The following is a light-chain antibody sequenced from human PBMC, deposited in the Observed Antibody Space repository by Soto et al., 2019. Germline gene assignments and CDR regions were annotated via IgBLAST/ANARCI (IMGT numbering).Light chain of an antibody. CDR2: DVN. V-gene: IGLV2-11*01. Sequence: QSVLTQPASVSGSPGQSITISCTGTSSDVGGYNYVSWYQQHPGKAPKLMIYDVNKRPSGVPDRFSASTSGNAASLTISGLQAEDESDYYCCSFVGYHTVVFGSGTKVTVL. CDR3: CSFVGYHTVV. J-gene: IGLJ1*01. CDR1: SSDVGGYNY.